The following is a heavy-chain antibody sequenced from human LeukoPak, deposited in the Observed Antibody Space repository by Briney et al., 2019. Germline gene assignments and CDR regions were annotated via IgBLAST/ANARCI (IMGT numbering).Heavy chain of an antibody. Sequence: GSLRLSCTVSGGSISSYYWSWIRQPPGKGLEWIGYIYYSGNTNYNPSLKSRVTISLDTSKNQFSLKLGSVTAADTAMYYCAGHSYTSSFKALDYWGQGTLVTVSS. D-gene: IGHD6-13*01. J-gene: IGHJ4*02. CDR1: GGSISSYY. V-gene: IGHV4-59*08. CDR2: IYYSGNT. CDR3: AGHSYTSSFKALDY.